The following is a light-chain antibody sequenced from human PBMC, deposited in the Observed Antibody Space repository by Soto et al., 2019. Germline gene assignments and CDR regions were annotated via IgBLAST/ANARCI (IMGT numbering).Light chain of an antibody. Sequence: DMEMTQSPSSLSASVGDRVTITCRASQSISNYLNWYQHKPGKVPKLLIYAASSLQSGVPTRFSGSGSGTDFTLTTTSLQTEDFATYYCQQSYGTPLTCGGGTKVEIK. CDR3: QQSYGTPLT. J-gene: IGKJ4*01. CDR2: AAS. CDR1: QSISNY. V-gene: IGKV1-39*01.